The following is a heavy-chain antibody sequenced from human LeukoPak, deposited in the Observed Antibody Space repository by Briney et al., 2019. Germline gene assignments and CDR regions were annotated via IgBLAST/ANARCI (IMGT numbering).Heavy chain of an antibody. J-gene: IGHJ4*02. D-gene: IGHD3-3*01. V-gene: IGHV3-23*05. Sequence: GGSLRLSCVASGFTYAVTWVRQAPGKGLEWVSSISSSGTSTYYADSVKGRFTMSRDNSKHTVSLQMNSLGADDTALYYCATFSNGGYREWAPLDCWGQGTLVTVSS. CDR3: ATFSNGGYREWAPLDC. CDR1: GFTYA. CDR2: ISSSGTST.